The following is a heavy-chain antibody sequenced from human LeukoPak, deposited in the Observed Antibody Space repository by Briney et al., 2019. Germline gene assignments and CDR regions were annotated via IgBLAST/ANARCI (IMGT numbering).Heavy chain of an antibody. CDR2: IIPIFGTA. J-gene: IGHJ3*02. CDR1: GGTFSSYA. Sequence: ASVKVSCKASGGTFSSYAISWVRQAPGQGLEWMGGIIPIFGTANYAQKFQGRVTITTDESTSTAYMELSSLRSEDTAVYYCARDGSARPVTGGPFDIWGQGTMVTVSS. D-gene: IGHD6-6*01. CDR3: ARDGSARPVTGGPFDI. V-gene: IGHV1-69*05.